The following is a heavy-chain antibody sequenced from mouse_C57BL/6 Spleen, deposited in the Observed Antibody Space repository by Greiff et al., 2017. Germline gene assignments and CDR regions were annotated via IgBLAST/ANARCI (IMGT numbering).Heavy chain of an antibody. CDR2: INPGSGST. Sequence: VQLQQSGAELVMPGTSVKVSCKASGYAFTNYLIEWVKQRPGQGLEWIGVINPGSGSTNYNEKFKGKATLTADKSSSTAYMQLSSLASEDSAVYCCAERAGFYAKGGRGQGTSVTVAS. J-gene: IGHJ4*01. D-gene: IGHD3-3*01. V-gene: IGHV1-54*01. CDR3: AERAGFYAKGG. CDR1: GYAFTNYL.